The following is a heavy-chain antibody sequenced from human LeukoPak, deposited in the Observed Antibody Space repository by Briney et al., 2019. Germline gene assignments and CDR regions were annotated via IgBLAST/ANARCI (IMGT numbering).Heavy chain of an antibody. V-gene: IGHV4-59*01. CDR1: GGSINNYY. CDR3: ARADPDSGDGMDV. J-gene: IGHJ6*02. Sequence: KASETLSLTCTVSGGSINNYYWSWLRQPPGKGLEWIGYIYYSGSTNYNPSLKSRVTISVDTSKNQFSLKLSSVTAADTAVYYCARADPDSGDGMDVWGQGTTVTVSS. D-gene: IGHD6-25*01. CDR2: IYYSGST.